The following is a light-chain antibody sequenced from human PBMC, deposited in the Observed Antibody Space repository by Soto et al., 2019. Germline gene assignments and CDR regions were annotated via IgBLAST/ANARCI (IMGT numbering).Light chain of an antibody. Sequence: QSVLTQPASVSASPGQSITISCTGTSSDIGAYNSVSWYQQHPGEAPQLIIYDVSYRPSGISSRFSGSKSGNTASLTVSGLQADDDADYYCASYTTGRIRVFGGGNQLTVL. V-gene: IGLV2-14*03. J-gene: IGLJ2*01. CDR1: SSDIGAYNS. CDR2: DVS. CDR3: ASYTTGRIRV.